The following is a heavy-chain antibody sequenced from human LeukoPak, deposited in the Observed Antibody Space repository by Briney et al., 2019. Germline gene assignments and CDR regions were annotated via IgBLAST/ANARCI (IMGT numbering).Heavy chain of an antibody. CDR1: GGSISSGDYY. CDR2: IYYSGST. D-gene: IGHD5/OR15-5a*01. Sequence: SETLSLTCTVSGGSISSGDYYWSWIRQPPGKGLEWIGYIYYSGSTYYNPSLKSRVTISVDTSKNQFSLKLSSVTAADTAVYYCARASGLRGWFDPWGQGTLVTVSS. CDR3: ARASGLRGWFDP. J-gene: IGHJ5*02. V-gene: IGHV4-30-4*01.